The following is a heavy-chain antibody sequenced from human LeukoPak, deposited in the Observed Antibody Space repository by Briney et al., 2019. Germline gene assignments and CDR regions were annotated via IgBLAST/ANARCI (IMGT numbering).Heavy chain of an antibody. CDR2: IRGSGGST. CDR3: AKAGYCSSTSCRRVRWFDY. CDR1: GFTFSSYA. J-gene: IGHJ4*02. Sequence: GGSLRLSCAASGFTFSSYAMSWVRQAPGKGLEWVSAIRGSGGSTYYADSVKGRFTISRDNSKNTLYLQMNSLRAEDTAVYYCAKAGYCSSTSCRRVRWFDYWGQGTLVTVSS. V-gene: IGHV3-23*01. D-gene: IGHD2-2*01.